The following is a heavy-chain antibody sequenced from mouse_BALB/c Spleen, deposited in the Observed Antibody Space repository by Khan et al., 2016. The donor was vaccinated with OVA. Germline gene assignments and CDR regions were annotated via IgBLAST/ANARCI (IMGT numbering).Heavy chain of an antibody. CDR2: VWSGGST. J-gene: IGHJ3*01. V-gene: IGHV2-2*02. CDR3: ARNYDYDEGLAY. D-gene: IGHD2-4*01. CDR1: GFSLNHYG. Sequence: VKLEVSGPGLVQPSQSLSITCTVSGFSLNHYGVHWVRQSPGKGLEWLGVVWSGGSTDYNAAFISRLSISKDISESQVFFKMNSLQPNDTAIYYCARNYDYDEGLAYWGQGTLVTVSA.